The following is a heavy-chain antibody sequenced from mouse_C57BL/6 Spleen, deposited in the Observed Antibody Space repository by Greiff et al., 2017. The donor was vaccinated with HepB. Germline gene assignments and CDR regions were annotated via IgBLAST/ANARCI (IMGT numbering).Heavy chain of an antibody. V-gene: IGHV1-69*01. Sequence: QVQLQQSGAELVMPGASVKLSCKASGYTFTSYWMHWVKQRPGQGLEWIGEIDPSDSYTNYNQKFKGKSTLTVDKSSSTAYMQLSSLTSEDSAVYYCARSVHYDYDGGAWFAYWGQGTLVTVSA. J-gene: IGHJ3*01. CDR2: IDPSDSYT. CDR1: GYTFTSYW. CDR3: ARSVHYDYDGGAWFAY. D-gene: IGHD2-4*01.